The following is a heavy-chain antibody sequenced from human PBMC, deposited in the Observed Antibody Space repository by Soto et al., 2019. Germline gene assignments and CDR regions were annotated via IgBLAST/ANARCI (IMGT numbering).Heavy chain of an antibody. CDR2: ISGSGGST. CDR1: GFTFSSYA. J-gene: IGHJ4*02. V-gene: IGHV3-23*01. CDR3: AKDLRVPAAPCYFDY. D-gene: IGHD2-2*01. Sequence: PGGSLRLSCAASGFTFSSYAMSWVRQAPGKGLEWVSAISGSGGSTYYADSVKGRFAISRDNSKNTLYLQMNSLRAEDTAVYYCAKDLRVPAAPCYFDYWGQGTLVTVSS.